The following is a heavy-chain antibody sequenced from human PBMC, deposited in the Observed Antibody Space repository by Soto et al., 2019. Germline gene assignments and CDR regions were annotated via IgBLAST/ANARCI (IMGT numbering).Heavy chain of an antibody. J-gene: IGHJ6*02. CDR2: IYPGDSDT. CDR3: ARTSAAGKYYYGMDV. D-gene: IGHD6-13*01. V-gene: IGHV5-51*01. CDR1: GYSFTSYW. Sequence: PGESLKNSCKGSGYSFTSYWIGWVRQMPGKGLEWMGIIYPGDSDTRYSPSVQGQVTISADKSISTAYLQWSSLKASDTAMYYCARTSAAGKYYYGMDVWGQGPTVTVS.